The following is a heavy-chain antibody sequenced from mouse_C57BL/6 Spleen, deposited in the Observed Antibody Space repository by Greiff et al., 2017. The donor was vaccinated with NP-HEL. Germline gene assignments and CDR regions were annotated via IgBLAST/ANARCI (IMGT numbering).Heavy chain of an antibody. CDR1: GYTFTSYT. CDR3: ARKSTRASY. Sequence: VQLQQSGAELVKPGASVKMSCKASGYTFTSYTMHWVKQRPGQGLERIGYINLSSGYTKYNQKCKDKVTLTADKSSSTAYMQLSSLTSEDSAVYYCARKSTRASYWGQGTTLTVSS. D-gene: IGHD3-1*01. CDR2: INLSSGYT. J-gene: IGHJ2*01. V-gene: IGHV1-4*01.